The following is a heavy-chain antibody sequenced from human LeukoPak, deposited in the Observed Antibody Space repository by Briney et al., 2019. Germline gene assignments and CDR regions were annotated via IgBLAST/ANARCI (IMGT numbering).Heavy chain of an antibody. CDR1: GFTFSGYE. J-gene: IGHJ4*02. CDR2: ISSSGSAI. V-gene: IGHV3-48*03. Sequence: GGSLRLSCTASGFTFSGYEMTWVRQAPGKGLEWISYISSSGSAIYYADSVKGRFTISRDNAKNSLYLQMNRLRAEDTAVYYCARDYNFDYWGQGTLVTVSS. CDR3: ARDYNFDY.